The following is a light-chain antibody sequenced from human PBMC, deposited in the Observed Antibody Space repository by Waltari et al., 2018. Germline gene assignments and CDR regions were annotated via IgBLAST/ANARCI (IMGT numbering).Light chain of an antibody. CDR1: SSNVRAGYD. J-gene: IGLJ1*01. CDR3: QSYDTSLTGSV. CDR2: AYS. Sequence: QSVLTQPPSVSGAPGQRVTISRTRTSSNVRAGYDVHWYQHLPGTTPKLLIYAYSNRPSGVPDRFSGSKSGTSASLAITGLQAEDEADYYCQSYDTSLTGSVFGTGTKVTVL. V-gene: IGLV1-40*01.